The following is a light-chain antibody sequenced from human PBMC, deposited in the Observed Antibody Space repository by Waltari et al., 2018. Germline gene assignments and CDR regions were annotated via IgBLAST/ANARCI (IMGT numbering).Light chain of an antibody. CDR1: RPNTGAGFD. CDR2: GNN. J-gene: IGLJ2*01. CDR3: QSYDSSLFVV. V-gene: IGLV1-40*01. Sequence: QSVLPQPPSVSGAPGQRVTISCTGSRPNTGAGFDVPWYQQLPGTAPKLLIFGNNNRPSGVPDRFSGSKSGTSASLAITGLQAEDEADYYCQSYDSSLFVVFGGGTKLTVL.